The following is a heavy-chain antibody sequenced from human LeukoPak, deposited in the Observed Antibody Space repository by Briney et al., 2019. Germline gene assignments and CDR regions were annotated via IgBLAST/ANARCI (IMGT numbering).Heavy chain of an antibody. Sequence: ASVKVSCKASGYSFINYGITWVREAPGQGPEWMGWVSGSTGSTHYAQSVQGRVTMTTDTSTGTAYMELRSLRSEDTAVYYCASARSLRLGELSSPPFDYWGQGTLVTVSS. CDR2: VSGSTGST. V-gene: IGHV1-18*01. CDR1: GYSFINYG. CDR3: ASARSLRLGELSSPPFDY. J-gene: IGHJ4*02. D-gene: IGHD3-16*02.